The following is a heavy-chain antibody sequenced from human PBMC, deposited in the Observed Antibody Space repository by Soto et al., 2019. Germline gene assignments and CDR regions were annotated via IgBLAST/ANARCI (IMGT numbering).Heavy chain of an antibody. Sequence: GGSLRLSCAASGFTFSSYWMHWVRQAPGKGLVWVSRIDSDGSSTSYADSVKGRFTISRDNAKNTLYLQMNSLRAEDTAVYYCARVPTGTTRPFDYWGQGTLVTVSS. J-gene: IGHJ4*02. CDR2: IDSDGSST. D-gene: IGHD1-7*01. CDR1: GFTFSSYW. V-gene: IGHV3-74*01. CDR3: ARVPTGTTRPFDY.